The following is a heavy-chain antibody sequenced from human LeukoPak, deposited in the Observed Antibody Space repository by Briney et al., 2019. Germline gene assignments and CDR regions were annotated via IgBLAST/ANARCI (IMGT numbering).Heavy chain of an antibody. D-gene: IGHD3-22*01. J-gene: IGHJ4*02. CDR2: IWYDGSNE. CDR3: ASEGDDEDYDSSGYPKVDY. Sequence: GGSLRLSCAASGFAFSSYGMHWVRQAPGKGLEWVAIIWYDGSNEYYADSVKGRFTISRDNSKNTLYLQMNSLRAEDTAVYYCASEGDDEDYDSSGYPKVDYWGQGTLVTVSS. CDR1: GFAFSSYG. V-gene: IGHV3-33*01.